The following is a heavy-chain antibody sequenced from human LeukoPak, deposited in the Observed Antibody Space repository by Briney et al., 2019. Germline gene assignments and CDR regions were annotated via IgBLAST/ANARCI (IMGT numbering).Heavy chain of an antibody. CDR1: GGSISSYY. D-gene: IGHD6-19*01. Sequence: SETLSLTCTVSGGSISSYYWSWIRQPPGKGLEWIGYIYYSGSTNYNPSLKSRVTISVDTSKNQFSLKLSSVTAADTAVYYCARDRRWLVDYYGMDVWGQGTTVTVPS. CDR2: IYYSGST. J-gene: IGHJ6*02. V-gene: IGHV4-59*01. CDR3: ARDRRWLVDYYGMDV.